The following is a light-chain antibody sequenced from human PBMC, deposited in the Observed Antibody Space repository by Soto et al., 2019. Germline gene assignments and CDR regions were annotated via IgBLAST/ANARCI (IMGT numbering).Light chain of an antibody. J-gene: IGKJ1*01. CDR1: RTLFYSSNNKNY. Sequence: DIVMTQSPDSLAVSLGERATINCKSNRTLFYSSNNKNYLAWYQEKPGQPPKQLIYWASTRQSGVPDRFSGSVSGTDFTLTISSLQAEDGAVYYCQQYYSTPPAFGQGTEVEIK. V-gene: IGKV4-1*01. CDR2: WAS. CDR3: QQYYSTPPA.